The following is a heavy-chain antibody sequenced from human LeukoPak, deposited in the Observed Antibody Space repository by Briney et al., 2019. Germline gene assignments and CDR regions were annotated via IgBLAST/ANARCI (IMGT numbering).Heavy chain of an antibody. CDR1: GGSISSGDYY. J-gene: IGHJ4*02. D-gene: IGHD5-24*01. CDR3: ARGAVEMSFFDY. Sequence: SETLSLTCTVSGGSISSGDYYWSWIRQPPGKGLAWIGYIYYSGSTYYNPSLKSRVTISVDTSKNQFSLKLSSVTAADTAVYYCARGAVEMSFFDYWGQGTLVTVSS. CDR2: IYYSGST. V-gene: IGHV4-30-4*08.